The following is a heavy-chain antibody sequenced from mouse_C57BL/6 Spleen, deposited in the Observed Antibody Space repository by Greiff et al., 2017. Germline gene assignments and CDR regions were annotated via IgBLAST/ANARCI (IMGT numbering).Heavy chain of an antibody. J-gene: IGHJ4*01. Sequence: QVQLQQPGAELVRPGSSVKLSCKASGYTFTSYWMHWVKQRPIQGLEWIGNIDPSDSETHYNQKFKDKATLTVDKSSSTAYMQLSSLTSEDSAVYYCARGMIYYGNNEVYAMDYWGQGTSVTVSS. CDR3: ARGMIYYGNNEVYAMDY. CDR1: GYTFTSYW. D-gene: IGHD2-1*01. CDR2: IDPSDSET. V-gene: IGHV1-52*01.